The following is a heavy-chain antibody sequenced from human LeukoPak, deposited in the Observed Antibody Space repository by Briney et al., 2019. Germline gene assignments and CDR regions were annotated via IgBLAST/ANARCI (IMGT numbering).Heavy chain of an antibody. D-gene: IGHD3-10*01. Sequence: GGSLRLSCAASGFTFSSYAMSWVRQAPGKGLEWVSAISGSGGSTYYADSVKGRFTISRDNSKNTLYLQMNSLRAEDTAVYYCAKELLWFGESQYYFDYWGQGTLVTVSS. CDR1: GFTFSSYA. J-gene: IGHJ4*02. V-gene: IGHV3-23*01. CDR3: AKELLWFGESQYYFDY. CDR2: ISGSGGST.